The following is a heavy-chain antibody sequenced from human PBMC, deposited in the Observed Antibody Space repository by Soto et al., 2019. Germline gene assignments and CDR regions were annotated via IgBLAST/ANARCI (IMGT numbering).Heavy chain of an antibody. V-gene: IGHV4-34*01. Sequence: PSETLSLTCAVYGGSFSGYYWSWIRQPPGKGLEWIGEINHSGSTNYNPSLKSRVTISVGTSKNQFSLKLSSVTAADTAVYYCARGLQSYYMEVWGKGTTVTVSS. CDR3: ARGLQSYYMEV. CDR1: GGSFSGYY. CDR2: INHSGST. D-gene: IGHD4-4*01. J-gene: IGHJ6*03.